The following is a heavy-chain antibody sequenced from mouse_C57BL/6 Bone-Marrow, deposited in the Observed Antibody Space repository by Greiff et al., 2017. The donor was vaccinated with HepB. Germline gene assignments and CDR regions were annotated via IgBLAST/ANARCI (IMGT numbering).Heavy chain of an antibody. Sequence: QVTLKESGPGILQPSQTLSLACTFSGISLSTSGMGLSWLRKPSGKALEWLASIWNNDNYYNPSLKSRLTISKETSNYQVFLKLTSVDTADSATYYGAWRELGPYYYGSSSYYAMDYWGQGTSVTVSS. J-gene: IGHJ4*01. CDR3: WRELGPYYYGSSSYYAMDY. CDR2: WNNDNY. V-gene: IGHV8-2*01. D-gene: IGHD1-1*01. CDR1: ISLSTSGMGL.